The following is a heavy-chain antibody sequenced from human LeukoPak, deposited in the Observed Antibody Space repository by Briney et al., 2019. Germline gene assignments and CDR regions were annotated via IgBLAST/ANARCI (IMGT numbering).Heavy chain of an antibody. Sequence: SETLSLTCTVSGGSISIYYWSWIRQPPGKGLEWIGYIYYSGSTNYNPSLKSRVTISVDTSKNQFSLKLSSVTAADTAVYYCARVRYYHDSSGYYTYFDYWGQGTLVTVSS. D-gene: IGHD3-22*01. V-gene: IGHV4-59*01. CDR2: IYYSGST. CDR3: ARVRYYHDSSGYYTYFDY. CDR1: GGSISIYY. J-gene: IGHJ4*02.